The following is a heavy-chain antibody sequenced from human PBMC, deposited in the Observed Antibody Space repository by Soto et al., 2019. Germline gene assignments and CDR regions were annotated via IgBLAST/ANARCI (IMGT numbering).Heavy chain of an antibody. D-gene: IGHD3-10*01. CDR3: ARDYSVGELHKVGIDP. CDR1: GGTFSSYA. CDR2: IIPIFGTA. Sequence: QVQLVQSGAEVKKPGSSVKVSCKASGGTFSSYAISWVRQAPGQGLEWMGGIIPIFGTANYAQKFQGRVTITADESTSTAYMELSSMRSEDTAVYYCARDYSVGELHKVGIDPWGQGTLVTVSS. V-gene: IGHV1-69*01. J-gene: IGHJ5*02.